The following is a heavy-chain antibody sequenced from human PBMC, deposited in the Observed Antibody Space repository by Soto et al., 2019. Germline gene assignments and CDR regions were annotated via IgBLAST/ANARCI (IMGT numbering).Heavy chain of an antibody. CDR3: AIMPYCSSTSCYSWLQSLAYYYGMDV. V-gene: IGHV1-8*01. Sequence: ASVKVSCKASGYTFTSYDINWVRQATGQGLEWMGWMNPNSGNTGYAQKFQGRVTMTRNTSISTAYMELSSLRSEDTAVYYCAIMPYCSSTSCYSWLQSLAYYYGMDVWGQGTTVTVS. CDR2: MNPNSGNT. CDR1: GYTFTSYD. D-gene: IGHD2-2*01. J-gene: IGHJ6*02.